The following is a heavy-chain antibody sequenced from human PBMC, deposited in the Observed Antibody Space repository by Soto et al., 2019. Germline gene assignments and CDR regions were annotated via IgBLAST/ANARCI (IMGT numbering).Heavy chain of an antibody. D-gene: IGHD3-16*01. CDR1: GGSISSGDYY. CDR2: IYYSGST. CDR3: ARLHGGLGNWFDP. J-gene: IGHJ5*02. Sequence: ASETLSLTCTVSGGSISSGDYYWNWIRQPPGKGLEWIGYIYYSGSTYYNPSLESRVTISADTSKNQFSLKLTSVTAADTAVYYCARLHGGLGNWFDPWGQGTLVTVAS. V-gene: IGHV4-30-4*01.